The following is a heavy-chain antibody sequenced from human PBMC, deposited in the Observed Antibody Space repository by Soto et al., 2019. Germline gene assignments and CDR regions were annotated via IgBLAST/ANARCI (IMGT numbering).Heavy chain of an antibody. J-gene: IGHJ3*02. V-gene: IGHV1-2*04. CDR3: ARVGESSGWYDNSLSPKTSHRDAFDI. CDR1: GYTFTGYY. CDR2: INPNSGGT. D-gene: IGHD6-19*01. Sequence: GASVKVSCKASGYTFTGYYMHWVRQAPGQGLEWMGWINPNSGGTNYAQKFQGWVTMTRDTSISTAYMELSRLRSDDTAVYYCARVGESSGWYDNSLSPKTSHRDAFDIWGQGTMVTVSS.